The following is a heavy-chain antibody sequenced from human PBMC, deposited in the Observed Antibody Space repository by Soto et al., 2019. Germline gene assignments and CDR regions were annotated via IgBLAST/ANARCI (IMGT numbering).Heavy chain of an antibody. D-gene: IGHD3-10*01. Sequence: QVQLQESGPRLVKPSETLSLTCTVSGGSLRSYYCSWFRQPPGKGLEWVGYINYSGGTFYNPSLKSRVTMSVATSNNQYSLVVNSVTATATAVYYCARQGFGELHGLVDVWGQGTTVTVSS. V-gene: IGHV4-59*08. CDR1: GGSLRSYY. CDR3: ARQGFGELHGLVDV. J-gene: IGHJ6*02. CDR2: INYSGGT.